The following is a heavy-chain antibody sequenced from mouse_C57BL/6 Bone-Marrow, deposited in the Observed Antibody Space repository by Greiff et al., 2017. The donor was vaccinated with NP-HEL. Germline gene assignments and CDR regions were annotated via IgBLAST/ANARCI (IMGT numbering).Heavy chain of an antibody. CDR3: AREGYGSIGDY. Sequence: EVKLMESGGGLVKPGGSLKLSCAASGFTFSSYAMSWVRQTPEKRLEWVATISDGGSYTYYPDNVKGRFTISRDNAKNNLYLQMSHLKSEDTAMYYCAREGYGSIGDYWGQGTTLTVSS. J-gene: IGHJ2*01. V-gene: IGHV5-4*01. CDR2: ISDGGSYT. CDR1: GFTFSSYA. D-gene: IGHD1-1*01.